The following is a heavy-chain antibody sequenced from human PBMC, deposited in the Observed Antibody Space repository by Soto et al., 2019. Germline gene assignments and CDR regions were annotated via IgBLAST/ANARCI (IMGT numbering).Heavy chain of an antibody. D-gene: IGHD6-19*01. Sequence: EVQLLESGGGLVQPGGSLRLSCAASGFTFSSYAMSWVRQAPGKGLEWVSAISGSGGSTYYADSVKGRFTISRDNSKNTLYLQMKSLRAEDTAVYYCAKVPRQWLSRGYFDYWGQGTLVTVSA. J-gene: IGHJ4*02. V-gene: IGHV3-23*01. CDR2: ISGSGGST. CDR1: GFTFSSYA. CDR3: AKVPRQWLSRGYFDY.